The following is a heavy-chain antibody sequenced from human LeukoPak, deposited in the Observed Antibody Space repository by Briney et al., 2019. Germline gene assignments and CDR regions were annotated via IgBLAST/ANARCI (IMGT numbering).Heavy chain of an antibody. D-gene: IGHD3-22*01. V-gene: IGHV4-34*01. CDR3: ARGHYYDSSGYYPPAEYFQH. Sequence: SETLSLTCAVYGGSFSGYYWSWIRQPPGKGLEWIGEINHSGSTNYNPSLKSRVTISVDTSKNQFSLKLSSVTAADTAVYYCARGHYYDSSGYYPPAEYFQHWGQGTLVTVSS. CDR1: GGSFSGYY. J-gene: IGHJ1*01. CDR2: INHSGST.